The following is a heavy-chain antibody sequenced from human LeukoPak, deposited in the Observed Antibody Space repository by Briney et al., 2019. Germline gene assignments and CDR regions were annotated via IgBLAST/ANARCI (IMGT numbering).Heavy chain of an antibody. D-gene: IGHD2-15*01. CDR2: IKQDGSEK. CDR3: ASDRSGGSCYECWFDP. J-gene: IGHJ5*02. CDR1: GFTFISYW. V-gene: IGHV3-7*01. Sequence: GGSLRLSCAASGFTFISYWLSWVSQAPGKGMEWVANIKQDGSEKYYVDSVKGRFTISRDNAKNSLYLQMNSLRAEDTAVYYCASDRSGGSCYECWFDPWGQGTLVTVSS.